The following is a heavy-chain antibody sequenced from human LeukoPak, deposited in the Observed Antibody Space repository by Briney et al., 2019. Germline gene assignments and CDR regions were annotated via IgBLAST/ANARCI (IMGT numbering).Heavy chain of an antibody. J-gene: IGHJ4*02. CDR1: GFTFRTYA. D-gene: IGHD2-2*01. CDR2: IGPSGRST. CDR3: ARKYCSTTSCLFDN. V-gene: IGHV3-23*01. Sequence: GGSLRLSCAASGFTFRTYAMTWVRQAPGKGLEWVSAIGPSGRSTYYADSVRGRFTISRDNSKNTLYLQMNSLRAEDTAVYYCARKYCSTTSCLFDNWGQGTLVTVSS.